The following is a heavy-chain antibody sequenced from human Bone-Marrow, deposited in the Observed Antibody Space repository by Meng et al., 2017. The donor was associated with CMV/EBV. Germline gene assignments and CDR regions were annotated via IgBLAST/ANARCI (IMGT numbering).Heavy chain of an antibody. V-gene: IGHV1-69*06. CDR2: INPIFGTA. CDR1: GGTLNSHA. CDR3: AASKYAIAPRQDY. D-gene: IGHD6-6*01. J-gene: IGHJ4*01. Sequence: CKASGGTLNSHAMSWVRQTPGQGLEWMGGINPIFGTANYGQKFQGRVTISVDKSTNTAYLALSSLTSEDTATYYCAASKYAIAPRQDYWGHGTLVTVSS.